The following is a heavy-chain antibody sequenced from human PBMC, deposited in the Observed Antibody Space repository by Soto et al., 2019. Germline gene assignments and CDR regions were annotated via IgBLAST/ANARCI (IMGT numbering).Heavy chain of an antibody. V-gene: IGHV4-39*01. CDR3: ERHAGDTAMVPNWFDP. Sequence: QLLESGPGLVKPSETLSLTCTVSGGSISSSSYYWGWIRQPPGKGLEWIGSIYYSGSTYYNPSLKSRVNISVDTSKNQFSLKLSSVTAADTAVYYCERHAGDTAMVPNWFDPWGQGTLVTVSS. J-gene: IGHJ5*02. CDR1: GGSISSSSYY. D-gene: IGHD5-18*01. CDR2: IYYSGST.